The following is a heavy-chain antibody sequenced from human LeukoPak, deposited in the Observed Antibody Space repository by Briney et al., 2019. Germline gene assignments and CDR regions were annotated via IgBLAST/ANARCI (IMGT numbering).Heavy chain of an antibody. CDR3: ARSQSERIRDAFDI. J-gene: IGHJ3*02. CDR1: GFTFTDYY. V-gene: IGHV3-11*01. D-gene: IGHD1-1*01. CDR2: ISISGTTI. Sequence: KAGGSLRLSCAASGFTFTDYYMSWIRQAPGKGLEWVSYISISGTTIYYADSVKGRFTISRDNAKNSLYLQMNSLRAEDTALYHCARSQSERIRDAFDIWGQGTMVAVSS.